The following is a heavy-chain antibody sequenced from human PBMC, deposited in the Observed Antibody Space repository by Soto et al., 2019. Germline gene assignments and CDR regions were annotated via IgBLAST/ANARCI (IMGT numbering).Heavy chain of an antibody. CDR1: GYTFTGYY. CDR2: INPNSGGT. Sequence: GASVKVSCKASGYTFTGYYMHWVRQAPGQRLEWMGWINPNSGGTNYAQKFQGWVTMTRDTSISTAYMELSRLRSDDTAVYYCARGAFDDILTGYYRNWFDPWGQGTLVTVSS. D-gene: IGHD3-9*01. CDR3: ARGAFDDILTGYYRNWFDP. V-gene: IGHV1-2*04. J-gene: IGHJ5*02.